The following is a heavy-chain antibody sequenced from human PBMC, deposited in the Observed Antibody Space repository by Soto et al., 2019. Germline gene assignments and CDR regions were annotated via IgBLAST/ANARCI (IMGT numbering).Heavy chain of an antibody. Sequence: ASVKVSCKASGYTFTSYAMHWVRQAPGQRLEWMGWINAGNGNTKYSQKFQGRVTITRDTSASTAYMGLSSLRSEDTAVYYCARDSVDFWSGLTYWGQGTLVTVSS. D-gene: IGHD3-3*01. V-gene: IGHV1-3*01. CDR3: ARDSVDFWSGLTY. CDR1: GYTFTSYA. J-gene: IGHJ4*02. CDR2: INAGNGNT.